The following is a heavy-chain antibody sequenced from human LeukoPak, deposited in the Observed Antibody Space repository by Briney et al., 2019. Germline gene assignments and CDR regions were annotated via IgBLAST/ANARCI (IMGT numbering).Heavy chain of an antibody. CDR3: ARTPLYYYYYMDV. Sequence: SETLSLTCAVYGGSFSGYYWSWIRQPPGKGLEWIGEINHSGSTNYNPSLKSRVTISVDTSKNQFSLKLSSVIAADTAVYYCARTPLYYYYYMDVWGKGTTVTISS. CDR1: GGSFSGYY. V-gene: IGHV4-34*01. J-gene: IGHJ6*03. CDR2: INHSGST.